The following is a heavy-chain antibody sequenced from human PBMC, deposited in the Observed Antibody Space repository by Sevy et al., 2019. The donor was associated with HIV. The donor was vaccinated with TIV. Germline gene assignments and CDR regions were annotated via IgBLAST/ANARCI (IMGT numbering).Heavy chain of an antibody. D-gene: IGHD3-22*01. CDR2: ISWDSGSI. CDR3: AKAIDRSGYLVLDY. CDR1: GFTFDDYA. Sequence: GGSLRLSCAASGFTFDDYAMHWVRQAPGKGLEWVSGISWDSGSIGYADSVKGPFTNSRDNAKNSVYLQMNSLRGEDTALYYCAKAIDRSGYLVLDYWGQGTLVTGSS. V-gene: IGHV3-9*01. J-gene: IGHJ4*02.